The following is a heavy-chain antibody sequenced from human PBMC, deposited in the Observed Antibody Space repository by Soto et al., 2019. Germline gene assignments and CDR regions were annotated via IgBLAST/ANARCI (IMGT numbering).Heavy chain of an antibody. J-gene: IGHJ4*02. CDR3: ARGHYCGSGSLISLPSFDC. D-gene: IGHD3-10*01. V-gene: IGHV1-2*04. Sequence: GASVKVSCKASGYTFTGYCMHWVRQAPGQGLEWMGWINPNSGGTNYAQKLQGWVTMTRDTSISPAYMELSRLRSDDTAVYYCARGHYCGSGSLISLPSFDCWGQGTLVTGSS. CDR2: INPNSGGT. CDR1: GYTFTGYC.